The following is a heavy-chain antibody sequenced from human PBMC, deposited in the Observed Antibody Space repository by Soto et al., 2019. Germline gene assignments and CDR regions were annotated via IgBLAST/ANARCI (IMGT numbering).Heavy chain of an antibody. CDR2: IIPIFGTA. CDR3: AIDAFRDGYVY. CDR1: GGTFSSYA. V-gene: IGHV1-69*01. D-gene: IGHD5-12*01. Sequence: QVQLVQSGAEVKKPGSSVKVSCKASGGTFSSYAIFWVRQAPGQGLEWMGGIIPIFGTAKYAQKFQGRVTITADESTTTAYMELSSLRSEDTAEYYCAIDAFRDGYVYWGQGTLVTVSS. J-gene: IGHJ4*02.